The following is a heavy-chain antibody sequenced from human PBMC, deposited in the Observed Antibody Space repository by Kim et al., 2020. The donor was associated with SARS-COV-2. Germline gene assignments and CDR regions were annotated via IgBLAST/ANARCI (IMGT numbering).Heavy chain of an antibody. CDR1: GFTFRSHG. CDR3: TKGGRSAEYFQY. D-gene: IGHD3-16*01. J-gene: IGHJ1*01. Sequence: GGSLRLSCAASGFTFRSHGMSWVRQAPGKGLEWVSTINDSGGTTYYADSVKGRFTISRDSSENTLYLQMNSLRGEDTAIYYCTKGGRSAEYFQYWGQGTLVTVSS. V-gene: IGHV3-23*01. CDR2: INDSGGTT.